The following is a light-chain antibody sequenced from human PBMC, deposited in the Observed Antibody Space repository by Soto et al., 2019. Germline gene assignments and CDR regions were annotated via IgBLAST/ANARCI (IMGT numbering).Light chain of an antibody. Sequence: EIVLTQSPCTLSLFAGERATLSCRATQSISSNYLAWYQQKPGQAPRLLIYIASRRATGIPDRFSGSGSGTDFTLTISRLEPEDSALYYCQQYGTSPWTFGQGTKVEIK. CDR1: QSISSNY. J-gene: IGKJ1*01. V-gene: IGKV3-20*01. CDR2: IAS. CDR3: QQYGTSPWT.